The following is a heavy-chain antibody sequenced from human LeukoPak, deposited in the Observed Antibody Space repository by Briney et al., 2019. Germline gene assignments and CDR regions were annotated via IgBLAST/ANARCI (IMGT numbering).Heavy chain of an antibody. D-gene: IGHD2-21*02. J-gene: IGHJ4*02. V-gene: IGHV4-39*01. Sequence: PSETLSLTCTVSGGSISSSSYFWGWIRQPPGKGLECVAIIYYTGKTHYNPSLRSRVTIPVDTSKNQFSLKLSSMTAADTAVYYCARRHHVRDPPLWGQGTLVTVSS. CDR2: IYYTGKT. CDR3: ARRHHVRDPPL. CDR1: GGSISSSSYF.